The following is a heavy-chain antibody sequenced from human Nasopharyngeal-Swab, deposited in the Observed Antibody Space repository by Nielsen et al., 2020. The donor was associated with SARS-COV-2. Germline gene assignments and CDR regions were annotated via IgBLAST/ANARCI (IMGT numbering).Heavy chain of an antibody. Sequence: GGSLRLSCAASGFTFDDYAMHWVRQAPGKGLEWVSGISWNSGSIGYADSVKGRFTISRDNAKNSLYLQMNSLRAEDTAVYYCARAETGYSYGYPFDYWGQGTLVTVSS. V-gene: IGHV3-9*01. CDR1: GFTFDDYA. D-gene: IGHD5-18*01. J-gene: IGHJ4*02. CDR2: ISWNSGSI. CDR3: ARAETGYSYGYPFDY.